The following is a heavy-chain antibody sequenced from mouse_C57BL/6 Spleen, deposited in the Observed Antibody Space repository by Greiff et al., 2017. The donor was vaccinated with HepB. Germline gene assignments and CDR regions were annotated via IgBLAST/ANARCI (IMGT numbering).Heavy chain of an antibody. CDR3: ARAQTGTDYAMDY. CDR1: GFSLTSYG. CDR2: IWSGGST. V-gene: IGHV2-2*01. Sequence: VKLVESGPGLVQPSQSLSITCTVSGFSLTSYGVHWVRQSPGKGLEWLGVIWSGGSTDYNAAFISRLSISKDNSKSQVFFKMNSLQADDTAIYYCARAQTGTDYAMDYWGQGTSVTVSS. D-gene: IGHD4-1*01. J-gene: IGHJ4*01.